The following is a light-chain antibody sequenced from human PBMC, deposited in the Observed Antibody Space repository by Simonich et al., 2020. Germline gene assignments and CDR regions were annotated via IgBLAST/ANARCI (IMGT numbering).Light chain of an antibody. V-gene: IGLV6-57*03. CDR3: QSYDSSNHRGV. CDR2: EDN. Sequence: NFMLTQHHSVSESPGKTVTISCTRSSGSIASNSVQWYQQRPGSAPTTVIYEDNQRPSGVPDRFSGSIESSSNSASLTISGLKTEDEADYYCQSYDSSNHRGVFGGGTKLTVL. CDR1: SGSIASNS. J-gene: IGLJ2*01.